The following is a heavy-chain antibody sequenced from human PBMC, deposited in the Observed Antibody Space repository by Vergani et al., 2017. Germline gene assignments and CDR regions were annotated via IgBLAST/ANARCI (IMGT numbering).Heavy chain of an antibody. CDR1: GFTFSTYA. V-gene: IGHV3-23*01. Sequence: EVQLLESGGGLVQPGGSLRLSCAASGFTFSTYAMIWLRQAPGKGLEWVSTISSDGGSTYYAVSVKGRFTISRDNSKNTLSLQMNSLRAEDTAIYYCARKKYYDSKDYYQVEPFDYWGKGTLVTVSS. CDR3: ARKKYYDSKDYYQVEPFDY. CDR2: ISSDGGST. J-gene: IGHJ4*02. D-gene: IGHD3-22*01.